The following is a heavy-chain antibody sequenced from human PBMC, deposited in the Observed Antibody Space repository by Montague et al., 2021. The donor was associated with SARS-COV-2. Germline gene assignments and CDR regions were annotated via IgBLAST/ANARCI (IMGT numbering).Heavy chain of an antibody. D-gene: IGHD2-15*01. Sequence: SETLSLTYTVSGGSISSFYWNWIRQPAGKGLEWIGRIYDSGGTNYNPSLKSRVTMSVDTSKNQFSLKLNSVTAADTAVYYCGRGVLAATPVVDYWGRGTLVTVSS. CDR3: GRGVLAATPVVDY. CDR2: IYDSGGT. V-gene: IGHV4-4*07. CDR1: GGSISSFY. J-gene: IGHJ4*02.